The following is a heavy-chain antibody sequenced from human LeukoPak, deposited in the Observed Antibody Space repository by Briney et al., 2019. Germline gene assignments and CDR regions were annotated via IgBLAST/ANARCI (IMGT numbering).Heavy chain of an antibody. J-gene: IGHJ3*02. D-gene: IGHD4-23*01. CDR1: GGSISSGSYY. CDR3: ARDYGGNSYAFDI. Sequence: SQTLSLTCTVSGGSISSGSYYWSWIRQPAGKGLEWIGRIYTTGSTNYNPSLKSRVTISVDTSKNQFSLKLNSLTAADTAVYYCARDYGGNSYAFDIWGQGTMVTVSS. CDR2: IYTTGST. V-gene: IGHV4-61*02.